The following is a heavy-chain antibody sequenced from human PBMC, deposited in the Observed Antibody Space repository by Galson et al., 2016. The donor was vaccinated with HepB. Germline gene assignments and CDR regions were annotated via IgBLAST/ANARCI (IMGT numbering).Heavy chain of an antibody. CDR1: GFTFSRDA. D-gene: IGHD3-22*01. CDR2: ISYDGNHK. CDR3: ARSYYDSSGYTYGMDV. J-gene: IGHJ6*02. Sequence: SLRLSCAASGFTFSRDAMHWVRQAPGKGLEWVAVISYDGNHKNHADSVKGRFIISRDNSKNTLYLQMNSLRAEETAVYYCARSYYDSSGYTYGMDVWGQGTTVTVSS. V-gene: IGHV3-30-3*01.